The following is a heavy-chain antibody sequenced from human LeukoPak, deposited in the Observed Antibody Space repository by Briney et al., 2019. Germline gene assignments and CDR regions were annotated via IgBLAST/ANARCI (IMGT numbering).Heavy chain of an antibody. J-gene: IGHJ4*02. CDR3: AKEGQYSSSWYLGY. D-gene: IGHD6-13*01. CDR2: INTNTGNP. Sequence: ASVRVSCKASGYTFTTYAMNWVRQAPGQGLEWMGWINTNTGNPTYAQGFTGRFVFSLDTSVSTAYLQISSLKAEDTAVYYCAKEGQYSSSWYLGYWGQGTLVTVSS. V-gene: IGHV7-4-1*02. CDR1: GYTFTTYA.